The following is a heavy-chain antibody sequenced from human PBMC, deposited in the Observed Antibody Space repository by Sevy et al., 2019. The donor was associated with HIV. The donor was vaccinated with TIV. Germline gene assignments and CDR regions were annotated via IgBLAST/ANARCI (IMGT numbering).Heavy chain of an antibody. CDR3: AKESVSRYLDV. J-gene: IGHJ4*02. CDR1: GFTFSRNG. Sequence: GGSLRLSCAASGFTFSRNGMHWVRQVPGKGLEWVALISYDGDSKNYADSVKGRFTISRVNSKNTVYLHMNSLRSEDTAVYYCAKESVSRYLDVWGQGTLVTVSS. V-gene: IGHV3-30*18. CDR2: ISYDGDSK. D-gene: IGHD6-13*01.